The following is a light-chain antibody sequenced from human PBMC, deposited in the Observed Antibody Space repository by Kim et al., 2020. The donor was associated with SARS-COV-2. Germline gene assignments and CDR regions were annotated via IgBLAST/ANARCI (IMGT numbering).Light chain of an antibody. J-gene: IGKJ2*02. Sequence: LSASVGDRVTVACRASQSISSWLAWYQQKPGKAPKLLIYKASSLERGVPSRFSGSGSGTEFTLTISSLQPDDFATYYCQQYNSYCTFGQGTKLEI. CDR1: QSISSW. CDR2: KAS. CDR3: QQYNSYCT. V-gene: IGKV1-5*03.